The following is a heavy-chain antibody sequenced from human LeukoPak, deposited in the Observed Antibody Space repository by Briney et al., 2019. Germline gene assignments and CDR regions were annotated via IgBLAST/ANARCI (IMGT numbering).Heavy chain of an antibody. CDR1: GLTFTSYT. D-gene: IGHD5-18*01. CDR3: AKDPYSYGDY. V-gene: IGHV3-23*01. J-gene: IGHJ4*02. CDR2: ISGSGGST. Sequence: GGSLTLSCVVSGLTFTSYTMDWVRQAPGKGLEWVSAISGSGGSTYYADSVKGRFTISRDNSKNTLYLQMNSLRAEDTAVYYCAKDPYSYGDYWGQGTLVTVSS.